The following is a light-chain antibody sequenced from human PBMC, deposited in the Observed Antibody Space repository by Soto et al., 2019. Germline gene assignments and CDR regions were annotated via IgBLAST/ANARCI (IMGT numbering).Light chain of an antibody. CDR1: QSVGSSY. V-gene: IGKV3D-20*01. CDR2: DAS. Sequence: EIVLTQSPATLSLSPGERATLSCGASQSVGSSYLAWYQQKPGLAPRLLIYDASSRATGIPDRFSGSGSGTDFTFTISRLEPEDFAVYYCQQYGSSPRTFGQGTKVDIK. J-gene: IGKJ1*01. CDR3: QQYGSSPRT.